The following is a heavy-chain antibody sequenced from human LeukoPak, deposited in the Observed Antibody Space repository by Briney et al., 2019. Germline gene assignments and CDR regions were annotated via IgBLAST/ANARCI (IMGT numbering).Heavy chain of an antibody. V-gene: IGHV4-34*01. CDR2: INHSGST. CDR3: ASGERGFDY. Sequence: SETLSLTCAVYGGSFSGYYWSWIRQPPGKGLEWIGEINHSGSTNYNPSLKSRVTISVDTSKNQFSLKLSSVTAADTAVYYCASGERGFDYWGQGTLVTVSS. J-gene: IGHJ4*02. CDR1: GGSFSGYY.